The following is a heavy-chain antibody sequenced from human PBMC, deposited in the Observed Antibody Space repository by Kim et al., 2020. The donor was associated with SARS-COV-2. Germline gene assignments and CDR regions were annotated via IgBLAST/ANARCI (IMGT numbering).Heavy chain of an antibody. CDR2: IKQDGSEK. J-gene: IGHJ2*01. Sequence: GGSLRLSCAASGFTFSSYWMSWVRQAPGKGLEWVANIKQDGSEKYYVDSVKGRFTISRDNAKNSLYLQMNSLRAEDTAVYYCARGGGYSYGYWFYWYFDLWGRGTLVTVSS. CDR1: GFTFSSYW. CDR3: ARGGGYSYGYWFYWYFDL. D-gene: IGHD5-18*01. V-gene: IGHV3-7*03.